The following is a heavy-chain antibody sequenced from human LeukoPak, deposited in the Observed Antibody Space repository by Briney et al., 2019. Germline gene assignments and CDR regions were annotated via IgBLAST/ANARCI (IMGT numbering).Heavy chain of an antibody. V-gene: IGHV4-39*07. CDR3: ARDVSSGWYPD. CDR1: GGSISSYY. J-gene: IGHJ4*02. CDR2: IYYSGST. D-gene: IGHD6-19*01. Sequence: SETLSLTCTVSGGSISSYYWGWIRQPPGKGLEWIGSIYYSGSTYYNPSLKSRVTISVDTTKNQFSLKLSSVTAADTAVYYCARDVSSGWYPDWGQGTLVTVSS.